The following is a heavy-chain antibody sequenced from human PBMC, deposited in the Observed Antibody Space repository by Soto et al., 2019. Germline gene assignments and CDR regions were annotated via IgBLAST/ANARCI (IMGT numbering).Heavy chain of an antibody. CDR3: ARDLAYKKALVTAGDYYFYYGMDV. CDR2: ISYDGSNK. D-gene: IGHD4-4*01. J-gene: IGHJ6*02. CDR1: GFTFSSYA. Sequence: GGSLRLSCAASGFTFSSYAMHWVRQAPGKGLEWVAVISYDGSNKYYADSVKGRFTISRDNSKNTLNVQMNSLRAEDTAVYYCARDLAYKKALVTAGDYYFYYGMDVWGQGTTVTVSS. V-gene: IGHV3-30*04.